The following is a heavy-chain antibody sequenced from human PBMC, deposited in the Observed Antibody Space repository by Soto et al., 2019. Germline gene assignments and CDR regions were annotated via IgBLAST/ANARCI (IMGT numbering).Heavy chain of an antibody. CDR1: GYTFTSYD. J-gene: IGHJ6*02. V-gene: IGHV1-8*01. Sequence: GASVKVSCKASGYTFTSYDINWVRQATGQGLEWMGWMSPNSGNTGYAQKFQGRVTMTRNTSISTAYMELSSLRSEDTAVYYCARGDSSSWYFRYYYYGMDVWGQGTTVTVSS. CDR3: ARGDSSSWYFRYYYYGMDV. D-gene: IGHD6-13*01. CDR2: MSPNSGNT.